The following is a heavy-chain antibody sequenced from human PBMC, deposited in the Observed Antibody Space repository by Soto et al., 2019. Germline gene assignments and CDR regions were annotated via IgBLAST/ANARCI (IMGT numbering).Heavy chain of an antibody. CDR1: GGSISSYY. CDR3: ARSPVAGYNWFDP. V-gene: IGHV4-59*01. D-gene: IGHD6-19*01. J-gene: IGHJ5*02. CDR2: IHYSGST. Sequence: PAEPLSLTCTVSGGSISSYYWSWIRQPPGKGLEWIGYIHYSGSTNYNPSLKSRVTISVDTSKNQFSLKLSSVTAADTAVYYCARSPVAGYNWFDPWGQGXLVTVYS.